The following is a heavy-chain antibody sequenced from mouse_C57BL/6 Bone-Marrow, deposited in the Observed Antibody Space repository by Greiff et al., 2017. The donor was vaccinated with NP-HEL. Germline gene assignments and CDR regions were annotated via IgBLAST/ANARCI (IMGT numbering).Heavy chain of an antibody. Sequence: VQLQQSGAELVKPGASVKLSCKASGYTFTSYWMHWVKQRPGRGLEWIGRIDPSGGGTKYNGKFKSKATLTVDKPSSTAYMQISSLTSEDSAVYYSARCLSGWGQGTTLTVSS. J-gene: IGHJ2*01. CDR3: ARCLSG. V-gene: IGHV1-72*01. CDR1: GYTFTSYW. CDR2: IDPSGGGT.